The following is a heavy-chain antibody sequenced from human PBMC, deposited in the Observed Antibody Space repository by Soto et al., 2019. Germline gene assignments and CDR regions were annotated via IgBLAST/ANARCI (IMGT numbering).Heavy chain of an antibody. V-gene: IGHV3-30*03. Sequence: GGSLRLSCAASGFTFSSYGMHWVRQAPGKGLEWVAVISYDGSNKYYADSVKGRFTISRDNSKNALYLQMNSLRAEDTAVYYCALGYSSSWPTFDYWGQRTLVTVSS. CDR2: ISYDGSNK. D-gene: IGHD6-13*01. J-gene: IGHJ4*02. CDR1: GFTFSSYG. CDR3: ALGYSSSWPTFDY.